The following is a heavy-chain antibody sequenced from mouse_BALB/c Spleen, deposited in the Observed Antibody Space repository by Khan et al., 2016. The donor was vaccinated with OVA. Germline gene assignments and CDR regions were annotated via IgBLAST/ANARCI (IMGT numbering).Heavy chain of an antibody. CDR1: GFSLSSYG. CDR3: ARTFYYGAWFAY. Sequence: QVQLKESGPGLVAPSQTLSITCTVSGFSLSSYGVHWVRQPPGKGLEWLGVIWADGSTNHNSALMSRLNISKDNSKSQVFLKMNSLQTDDTAMYYCARTFYYGAWFAYWGQGTLVTVSA. J-gene: IGHJ3*01. CDR2: IWADGST. V-gene: IGHV2-9*02. D-gene: IGHD1-1*01.